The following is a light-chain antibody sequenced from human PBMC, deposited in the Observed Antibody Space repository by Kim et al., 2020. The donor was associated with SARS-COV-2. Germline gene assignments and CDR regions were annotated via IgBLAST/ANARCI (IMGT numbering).Light chain of an antibody. Sequence: PGQRVTISCTGSSSNSGGGYDVHWYQQLPGTAPKLLIYGNSNRPSGVPDRFSGSKSGTSASLAITGLQAEDEADYYCQSYDSRNWVFGGGTQLTVL. CDR3: QSYDSRNWV. CDR1: SSNSGGGYD. J-gene: IGLJ3*02. CDR2: GNS. V-gene: IGLV1-40*01.